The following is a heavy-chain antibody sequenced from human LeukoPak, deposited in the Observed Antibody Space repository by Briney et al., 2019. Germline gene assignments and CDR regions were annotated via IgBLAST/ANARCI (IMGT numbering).Heavy chain of an antibody. CDR3: ASNRRYSGYDYIDF. V-gene: IGHV1-2*02. D-gene: IGHD5-12*01. CDR1: GYTFTDSY. Sequence: GASVKVSCKASGYTFTDSYMHWVRQAPGQGLEWMGWINPKSGGTNLAQNFQGRVTMTRDTSISIAYMELSRLSSDDTAIYYCASNRRYSGYDYIDFWGQGTLVTVSS. J-gene: IGHJ4*02. CDR2: INPKSGGT.